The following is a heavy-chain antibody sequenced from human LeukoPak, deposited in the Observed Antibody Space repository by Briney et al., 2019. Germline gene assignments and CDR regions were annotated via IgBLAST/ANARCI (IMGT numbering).Heavy chain of an antibody. Sequence: ASVKVSCKASGYTFTGYYMHWVRQAPGQGLEWMGWINPNSGGTNYAQKFQGRVTMTRDTSISTAYMELSRLRSDDTAVYYCAREIGTYCSSTSCYNSGINWFDPWGQGTLVTVSS. V-gene: IGHV1-2*02. CDR1: GYTFTGYY. CDR3: AREIGTYCSSTSCYNSGINWFDP. CDR2: INPNSGGT. J-gene: IGHJ5*02. D-gene: IGHD2-2*02.